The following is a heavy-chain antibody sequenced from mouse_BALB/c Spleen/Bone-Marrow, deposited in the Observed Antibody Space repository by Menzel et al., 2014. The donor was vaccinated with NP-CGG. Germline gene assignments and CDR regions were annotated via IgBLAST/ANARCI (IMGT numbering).Heavy chain of an antibody. CDR2: ISNGGCST. V-gene: IGHV5-12*02. CDR3: ARQGYDVAMDY. CDR1: GSTFSDYY. D-gene: IGHD2-14*01. Sequence: EVKLMESGGGLVQPGGSLKLSCATSGSTFSDYYMFWVRQTPEKRLEWVAYISNGGCSTYYPDTVKGRFTISRDNAKNTLYLQMSRLKSEDTAMYYCARQGYDVAMDYWGQGTSVAVSS. J-gene: IGHJ4*01.